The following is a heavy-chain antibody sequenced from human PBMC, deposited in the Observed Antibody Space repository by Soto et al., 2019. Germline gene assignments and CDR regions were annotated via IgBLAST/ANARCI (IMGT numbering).Heavy chain of an antibody. CDR3: ARHVPSMVRGFDYYYGMDV. CDR2: IYYSGST. J-gene: IGHJ6*02. Sequence: SETLSLTCTVSGGSISSSSYYWGWIRQPPGKGLEWIGSIYYSGSTYYNPSLKSRVTISVDTSKNQFSLKLSSVTAADTAVYYCARHVPSMVRGFDYYYGMDVWGQGTTVTVSS. D-gene: IGHD3-10*01. CDR1: GGSISSSSYY. V-gene: IGHV4-39*01.